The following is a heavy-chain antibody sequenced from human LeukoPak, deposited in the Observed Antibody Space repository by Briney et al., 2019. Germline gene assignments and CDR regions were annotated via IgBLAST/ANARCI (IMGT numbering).Heavy chain of an antibody. J-gene: IGHJ4*02. CDR3: VRGSWGSSGFRFDN. CDR2: IYYSGST. V-gene: IGHV4-30-4*08. D-gene: IGHD6-6*01. Sequence: SETLSLTCTVSGGSISSADDYWSWIRQPPGKGLEWIGYIYYSGSTEYNPSLKSRVTTSADTSKNQFSLNLSSVTAPYTAVYYCVRGSWGSSGFRFDNWGQGTLVTVSS. CDR1: GGSISSADDY.